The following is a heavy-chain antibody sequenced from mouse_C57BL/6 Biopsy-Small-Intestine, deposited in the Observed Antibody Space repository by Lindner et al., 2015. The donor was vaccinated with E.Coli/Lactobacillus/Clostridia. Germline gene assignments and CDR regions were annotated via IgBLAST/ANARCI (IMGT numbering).Heavy chain of an antibody. CDR1: GFTFSDYG. J-gene: IGHJ2*01. V-gene: IGHV5-17*01. CDR2: ISSGSNTI. Sequence: VQLQESGGGLVKPGGSLKLSCAASGFTFSDYGMHWVRQAPEKGLQWVAHISSGSNTIFYADTVKGRFTISRDNVKRTLFLQMTSLRSEDTAMYYCARGNYGGDYFDYWGQGTTLTVSS. CDR3: ARGNYGGDYFDY. D-gene: IGHD1-1*02.